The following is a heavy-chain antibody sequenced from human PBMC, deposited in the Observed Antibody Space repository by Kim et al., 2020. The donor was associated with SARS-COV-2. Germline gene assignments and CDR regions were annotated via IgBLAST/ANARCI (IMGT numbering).Heavy chain of an antibody. CDR1: GFTLSLYS. CDR2: ISGTGTIT. J-gene: IGHJ3*02. D-gene: IGHD3-10*01. V-gene: IGHV3-48*04. Sequence: GGSLRLSCATSGFTLSLYSMNWVRQSPGKGLEWVSHISGTGTITKHADSVRGRFTISRDNAQNALFLQMNGLRAEDTAVYYCVRESYWAFDIWGQGTMVTVSS. CDR3: VRESYWAFDI.